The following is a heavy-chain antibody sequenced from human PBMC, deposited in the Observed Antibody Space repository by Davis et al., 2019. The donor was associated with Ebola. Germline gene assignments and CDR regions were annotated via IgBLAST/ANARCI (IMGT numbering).Heavy chain of an antibody. CDR3: ARCFGAAAGPYYGMDV. Sequence: ASVKVSCKASGYTFTSYYMHWVRQAPGQGLEWMGIINPSGGSTSYAQKFQGRVTMTRDTSTSTVYMELSSLRSEDTAVYYCARCFGAAAGPYYGMDVWGQGTTVTVSS. V-gene: IGHV1-46*01. CDR1: GYTFTSYY. J-gene: IGHJ6*02. CDR2: INPSGGST. D-gene: IGHD6-13*01.